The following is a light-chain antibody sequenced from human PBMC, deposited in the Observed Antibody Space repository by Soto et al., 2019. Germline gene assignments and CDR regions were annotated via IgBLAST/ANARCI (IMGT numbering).Light chain of an antibody. CDR3: IQDYNYPLT. J-gene: IGKJ4*01. Sequence: DIQLTQSPSTLSASVGDGVTLTCLASQSISSWLAWYQQKPGKAPKLLIYKASSLESGVPSRFSGSGSGTDFTLTISSLQPEDFATYYCIQDYNYPLTFGGGTKVDIK. V-gene: IGKV1-5*03. CDR1: QSISSW. CDR2: KAS.